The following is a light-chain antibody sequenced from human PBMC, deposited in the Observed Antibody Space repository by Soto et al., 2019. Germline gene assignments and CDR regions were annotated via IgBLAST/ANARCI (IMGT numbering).Light chain of an antibody. CDR2: DAS. Sequence: EIQMAQSPSSGAAAVGDSVAITCQASQDISNYLNWYQQKPGKAPKLLIYDASNLETGVPSRFSGSGSGTDFTFTISSLQPEDIATYYCQQYDNLPITFGQGTRLEIK. V-gene: IGKV1-33*01. CDR3: QQYDNLPIT. CDR1: QDISNY. J-gene: IGKJ5*01.